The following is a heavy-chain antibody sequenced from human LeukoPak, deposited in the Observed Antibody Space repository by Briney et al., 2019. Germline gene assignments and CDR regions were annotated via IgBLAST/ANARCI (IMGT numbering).Heavy chain of an antibody. CDR2: IRLSGGST. J-gene: IGHJ4*02. V-gene: IGHV3-23*01. Sequence: GGSLRLSCAASGFTFSNFGMNWVRQAPGKGLEWVSTIRLSGGSTYYADSVKGRFTIFRDNSKNTLYLQMNSLRVEDTAVYYCARDKTWNTFDYWGQGTLVTVSS. D-gene: IGHD1/OR15-1a*01. CDR1: GFTFSNFG. CDR3: ARDKTWNTFDY.